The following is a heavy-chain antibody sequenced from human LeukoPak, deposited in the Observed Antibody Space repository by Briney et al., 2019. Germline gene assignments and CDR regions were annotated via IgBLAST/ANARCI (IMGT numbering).Heavy chain of an antibody. CDR2: ISSSSNYI. Sequence: GGSLRLSCAASGFTFSSYSMNWVRQAPGKGLEWVSSISSSSNYIYYADSVKGRFTISRDNAKNSLYLQMNSLRVKDTAVYYCARGYGGFDYWGQEPLLPVS. D-gene: IGHD5-18*01. CDR3: ARGYGGFDY. V-gene: IGHV3-21*01. J-gene: IGHJ4*02. CDR1: GFTFSSYS.